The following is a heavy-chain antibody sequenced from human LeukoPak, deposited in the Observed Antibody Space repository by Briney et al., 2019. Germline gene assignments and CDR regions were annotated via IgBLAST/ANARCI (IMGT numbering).Heavy chain of an antibody. D-gene: IGHD1-14*01. J-gene: IGHJ4*02. CDR3: ATEPGDY. CDR1: AGSISNRSYY. CDR2: IYYSGST. Sequence: PSETLSLTCTVSAGSISNRSYYWGWIRQPPGKGLEWIGSIYYSGSTYYNPSLKSRVTISVDTSKNQFSLKLSSVTAADTAVYYCATEPGDYWGQGTLVTVSS. V-gene: IGHV4-39*01.